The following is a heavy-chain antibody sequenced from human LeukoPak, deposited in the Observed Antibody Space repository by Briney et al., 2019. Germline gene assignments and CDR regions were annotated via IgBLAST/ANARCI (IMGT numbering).Heavy chain of an antibody. Sequence: MPSETLSLTCTVSGGSISSYYWGWIRQPPGKGLEWIGYIFHTGTTNYNPSLKCRVTISVDTSKNQFSLKLSSVTAADTAVYYCARHTETGINDAFDIWGQGTMVTVSS. J-gene: IGHJ3*02. D-gene: IGHD1-1*01. CDR3: ARHTETGINDAFDI. V-gene: IGHV4-59*08. CDR2: IFHTGTT. CDR1: GGSISSYY.